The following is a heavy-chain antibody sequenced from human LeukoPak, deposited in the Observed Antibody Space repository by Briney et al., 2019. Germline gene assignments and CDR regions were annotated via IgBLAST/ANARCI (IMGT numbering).Heavy chain of an antibody. D-gene: IGHD2-2*01. CDR2: IYYSGST. V-gene: IGHV4-39*02. CDR3: ARTRSSSYGWFDP. J-gene: IGHJ5*02. Sequence: SETLSLTCTVSGGSISSNNYYWGWMRQPPGKGLEWVGSIYYSGSTYYNPSLKSRVTMSLDTSNNPFSMKVSSVTAEDTAVYYCARTRSSSYGWFDPWGQGTLAIVSS. CDR1: GGSISSNNYY.